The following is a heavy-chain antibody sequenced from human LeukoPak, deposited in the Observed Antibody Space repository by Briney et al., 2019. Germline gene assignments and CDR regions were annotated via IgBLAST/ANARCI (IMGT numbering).Heavy chain of an antibody. D-gene: IGHD3-22*01. CDR1: GGSISSGDYY. CDR3: AREKYYYDSSGYSGFDY. J-gene: IGHJ4*02. Sequence: SQTLSLTCTVSGGSISSGDYYWSWIRQPPGKGLEWIGYIYYSGSTYYNPSLKSRVTISVDTSKNQFSLKLSSVTAADTAVYYCAREKYYYDSSGYSGFDYWGQGTLVTVSS. CDR2: IYYSGST. V-gene: IGHV4-30-4*01.